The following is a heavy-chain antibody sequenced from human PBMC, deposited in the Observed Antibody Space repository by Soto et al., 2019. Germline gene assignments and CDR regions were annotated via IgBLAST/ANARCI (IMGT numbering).Heavy chain of an antibody. V-gene: IGHV1-18*04. CDR3: ARARDIVIIVDAMGNRWFDY. Sequence: QVQLVQSGGEVKKPGASVKVSCKASGYTFTAHGISWVRQAPGQGLGWMGWISGYNGNTKYAQNFQGRVTMTTDTSTTTVHMELRSLRSDDTAVYYCARARDIVIIVDAMGNRWFDYWGQGTLVTVSS. D-gene: IGHD2-8*01. CDR2: ISGYNGNT. CDR1: GYTFTAHG. J-gene: IGHJ4*02.